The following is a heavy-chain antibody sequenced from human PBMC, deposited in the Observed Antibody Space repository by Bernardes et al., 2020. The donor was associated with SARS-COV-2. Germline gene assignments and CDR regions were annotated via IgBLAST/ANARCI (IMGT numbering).Heavy chain of an antibody. CDR1: GGSISSYY. Sequence: SETLSLTCTVSGGSISSYYWSWIRQPPGKGLEWIGYIYYSGSTNYNPSLKSRVTISVDTSKNQFSLKLSSVTAADTAVYYCARHIVVVPAAIEYLSAAAYNWFDPWGQGTLVTVSS. J-gene: IGHJ5*02. CDR2: IYYSGST. CDR3: ARHIVVVPAAIEYLSAAAYNWFDP. D-gene: IGHD2-2*01. V-gene: IGHV4-59*01.